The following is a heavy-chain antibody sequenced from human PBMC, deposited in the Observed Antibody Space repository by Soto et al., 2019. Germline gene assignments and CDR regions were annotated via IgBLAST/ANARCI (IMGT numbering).Heavy chain of an antibody. J-gene: IGHJ5*02. Sequence: QVQLVQSGAEVKKPGASVKVSCKASGYTFTSYGISWVRQAPGQGLEWMGWINPYNGNTNYAQKPQGRVNITTDTTTSTAYMELRSLRSDDTAVYYCAREPVAGIWFDPWGQGTLVTVSS. D-gene: IGHD6-19*01. CDR3: AREPVAGIWFDP. V-gene: IGHV1-18*01. CDR2: INPYNGNT. CDR1: GYTFTSYG.